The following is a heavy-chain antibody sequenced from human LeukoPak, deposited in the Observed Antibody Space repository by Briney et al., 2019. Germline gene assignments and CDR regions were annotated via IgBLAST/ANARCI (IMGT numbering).Heavy chain of an antibody. CDR2: ISTGSSTT. J-gene: IGHJ4*02. CDR1: EFAFSTYN. D-gene: IGHD6-19*01. V-gene: IGHV3-48*01. Sequence: PGGSLRLSCAASEFAFSTYNMNWVRQAPGKGLEWVSYISTGSSTTYYADSVKGRFTISRDNVENSLYLQMNSLRAEDTAVYYCAKDRSSGWNLGLTGLDYWGQGTLVTVSS. CDR3: AKDRSSGWNLGLTGLDY.